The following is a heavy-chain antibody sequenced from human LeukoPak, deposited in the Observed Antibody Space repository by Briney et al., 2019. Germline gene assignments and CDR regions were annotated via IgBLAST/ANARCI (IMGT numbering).Heavy chain of an antibody. CDR1: GYTFSNYG. Sequence: GASVKVSCKASGYTFSNYGIIWVRQAPGQGLEWMGWISAYNGNTNYAQKLQGRVTMTTDTSTSTAYMELRSLRSDDTAVYYCASLRENDYGDYDDGMDVWGQGTTVTVSS. J-gene: IGHJ6*02. V-gene: IGHV1-18*01. CDR3: ASLRENDYGDYDDGMDV. D-gene: IGHD4-17*01. CDR2: ISAYNGNT.